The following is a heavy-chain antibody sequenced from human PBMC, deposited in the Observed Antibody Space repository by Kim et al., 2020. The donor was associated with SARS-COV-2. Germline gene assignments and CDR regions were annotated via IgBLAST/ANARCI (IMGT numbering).Heavy chain of an antibody. CDR1: GFTFSSYG. Sequence: GGSLRLSCAASGFTFSSYGMHWVRQAPGKGLEWVAVISYDGSNKYYADSVKGRFTISRDNSKNTLYLQMNSLRAEDTAVYYCAKGVSGWYGGNWFDPWGQGTLVTVSS. CDR3: AKGVSGWYGGNWFDP. J-gene: IGHJ5*02. CDR2: ISYDGSNK. V-gene: IGHV3-30*18. D-gene: IGHD6-19*01.